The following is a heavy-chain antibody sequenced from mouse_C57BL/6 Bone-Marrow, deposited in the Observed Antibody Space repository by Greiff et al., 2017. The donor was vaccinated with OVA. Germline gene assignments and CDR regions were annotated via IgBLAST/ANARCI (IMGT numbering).Heavy chain of an antibody. D-gene: IGHD2-1*01. CDR3: ARPVYGNYPTWFAY. CDR1: GYTFTDYN. Sequence: VQLQQSGPELVKPGASVKIPCKASGYTFTDYNMDWVKQSHGKSLEWIGDINPNNGGTIYNQKFKGKATLTVDKSSSTAYMELRSLTSEDTAVYYCARPVYGNYPTWFAYWGQGTLVTVSA. J-gene: IGHJ3*01. CDR2: INPNNGGT. V-gene: IGHV1-18*01.